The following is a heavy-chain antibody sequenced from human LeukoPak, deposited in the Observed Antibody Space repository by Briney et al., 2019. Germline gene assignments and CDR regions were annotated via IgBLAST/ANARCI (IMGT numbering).Heavy chain of an antibody. D-gene: IGHD3-10*02. J-gene: IGHJ5*02. Sequence: PGGSLRLSCAASGFPFSNYAMSWVRQAPGKGLEWVSGITSSGGSTYYADSVKGRFTISRDNSKNALYLQMNSLRAEDTAVYYCARGMFFGGGLDWFDPWGQGTLVTVSS. CDR1: GFPFSNYA. CDR2: ITSSGGST. V-gene: IGHV3-23*01. CDR3: ARGMFFGGGLDWFDP.